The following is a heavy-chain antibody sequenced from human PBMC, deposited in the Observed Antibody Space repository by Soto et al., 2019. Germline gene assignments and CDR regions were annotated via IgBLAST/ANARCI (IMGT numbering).Heavy chain of an antibody. CDR3: TSEISGSHVY. CDR2: ISGSGGST. V-gene: IGHV3-23*01. D-gene: IGHD1-26*01. J-gene: IGHJ4*02. Sequence: RGSPRPSCEASGFTFSRYAMRWVRQAPGKGLEWVSAISGSGGSTYYAEHVKSRFTISRDDSENTLYVQMHSLKNDHPAAYFCTSEISGSHVYWGREALVTDYS. CDR1: GFTFSRYA.